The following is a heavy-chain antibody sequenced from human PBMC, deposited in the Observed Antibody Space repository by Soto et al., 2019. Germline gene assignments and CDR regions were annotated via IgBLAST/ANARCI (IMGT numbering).Heavy chain of an antibody. J-gene: IGHJ6*02. CDR2: IYYSGST. V-gene: IGHV4-59*01. CDR3: AGIYCTNGVCYTPYYYYGMDV. CDR1: GGSIRSYY. D-gene: IGHD2-8*01. Sequence: SETLSLTCTVSGGSIRSYYWSWIRQPPGKGLEWIGYIYYSGSTNYNPSLKSRVTISVDTSKNQFSLKLSSVTAADTAVYYCAGIYCTNGVCYTPYYYYGMDVWGQGTTVTVSS.